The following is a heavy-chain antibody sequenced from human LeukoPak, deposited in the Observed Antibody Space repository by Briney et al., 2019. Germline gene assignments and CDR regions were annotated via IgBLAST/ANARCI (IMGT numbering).Heavy chain of an antibody. J-gene: IGHJ3*02. V-gene: IGHV4-30-2*01. D-gene: IGHD3-22*01. CDR1: GGSISSGGYY. Sequence: PSQTLSLTCTVSGGSISSGGYYWSWIRQPPGKGLEWIGYIYHSGSTYYNPSLKSRVTISVDRSKNQFSLKLSSVTAADTAVYYCARVRSYYYDTQDAFDIWGQGTMVTVSS. CDR3: ARVRSYYYDTQDAFDI. CDR2: IYHSGST.